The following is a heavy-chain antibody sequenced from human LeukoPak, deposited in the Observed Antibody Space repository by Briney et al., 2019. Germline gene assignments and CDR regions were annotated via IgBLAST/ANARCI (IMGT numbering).Heavy chain of an antibody. D-gene: IGHD6-19*01. J-gene: IGHJ5*02. CDR1: GGSISSYY. V-gene: IGHV4-4*07. CDR2: IYTSGST. CDR3: ARDGSSGWSVGEDWFDP. Sequence: SETLSLTCTVSGGSISSYYWSWIRQPAGKGLEWIGRIYTSGSTNYNPSLKSRVTMSVDTSKNQFSLKLSSVTAADTAVYYCARDGSSGWSVGEDWFDPWGQGTLVTVSS.